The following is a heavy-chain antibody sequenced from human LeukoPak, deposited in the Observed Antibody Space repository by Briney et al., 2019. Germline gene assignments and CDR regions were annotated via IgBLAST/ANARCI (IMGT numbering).Heavy chain of an antibody. CDR1: GFSFSNYA. D-gene: IGHD5-12*01. Sequence: GGSLRLSCAPSGFSFSNYAMNWVRQAPGKGLEGVSLIIGSSGDTFYADSVKGRFTISRDNSKNTLFLQMNSLRAGDTALYYCAKGAYDYIEMGYIDYWGQGTQVTVSS. J-gene: IGHJ4*02. V-gene: IGHV3-23*01. CDR2: IIGSSGDT. CDR3: AKGAYDYIEMGYIDY.